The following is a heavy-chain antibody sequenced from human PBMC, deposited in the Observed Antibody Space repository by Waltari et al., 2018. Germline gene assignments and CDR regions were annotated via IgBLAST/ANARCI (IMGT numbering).Heavy chain of an antibody. Sequence: EVQLVESGGGLVQPGGSLRLSCAASGFTFSSYCMHWVRQAPGKGLVWVSRINSDDSSTSYADSVKVRFTISRDNAKNTLYLQMNSLRAEDTAVYYCARDPPYSSGSIDYWGQGTLVTVSS. CDR1: GFTFSSYC. J-gene: IGHJ4*02. V-gene: IGHV3-74*01. D-gene: IGHD6-19*01. CDR2: INSDDSST. CDR3: ARDPPYSSGSIDY.